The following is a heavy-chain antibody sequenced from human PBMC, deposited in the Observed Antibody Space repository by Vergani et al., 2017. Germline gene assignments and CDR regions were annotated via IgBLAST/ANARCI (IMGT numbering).Heavy chain of an antibody. V-gene: IGHV3-33*01. CDR1: GFTFSTYG. CDR2: IWYDGSNK. Sequence: QVQLVESGGGVVQPGRSLRLSCAASGFTFSTYGLHWVRQAPGKGLERVAVIWYDGSNKYYGDSVKGRFTISRDNSMDTLYLQINGLRAEDTAVYYCARGAGYCSSTSCPPTLRNYYYYMDVWGKGTTVTVSS. J-gene: IGHJ6*03. D-gene: IGHD2-2*01. CDR3: ARGAGYCSSTSCPPTLRNYYYYMDV.